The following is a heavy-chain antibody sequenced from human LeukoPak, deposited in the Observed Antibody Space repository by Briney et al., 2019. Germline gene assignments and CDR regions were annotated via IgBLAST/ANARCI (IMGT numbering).Heavy chain of an antibody. CDR2: IWYDGSNK. J-gene: IGHJ4*02. CDR3: ARDRKGGATTFYY. CDR1: GFTFSSYG. Sequence: GGSLRLSCAASGFTFSSYGMHWVRQAPGKGLEWVAVIWYDGSNKYYADSVKGRFTISRDNSKNTLYLQMNSLRAEDTAVYYCARDRKGGATTFYYWGQGTLVTVSS. V-gene: IGHV3-33*01. D-gene: IGHD1-26*01.